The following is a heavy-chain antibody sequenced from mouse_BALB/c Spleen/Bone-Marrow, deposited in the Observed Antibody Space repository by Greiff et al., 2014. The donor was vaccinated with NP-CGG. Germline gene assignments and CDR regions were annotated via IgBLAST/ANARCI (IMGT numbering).Heavy chain of an antibody. CDR1: GFNIKDTY. J-gene: IGHJ2*01. CDR3: AYGSSYDYFDY. V-gene: IGHV14-3*02. D-gene: IGHD1-1*01. CDR2: IDPANGNT. Sequence: VQLKESGAELVKPGASVKLSCTASGFNIKDTYMHWVKQRPEQGLEWIGRIDPANGNTKYDPKFQGKATITADTPSNTAHLQLSSLTSEDTAVYYCAYGSSYDYFDYWGQGTTLTVSS.